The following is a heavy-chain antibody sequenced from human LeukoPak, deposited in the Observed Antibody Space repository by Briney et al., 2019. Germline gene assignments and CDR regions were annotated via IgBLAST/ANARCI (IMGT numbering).Heavy chain of an antibody. V-gene: IGHV3-15*01. CDR3: TTQLLYEHNFDY. CDR1: GFTFSNAW. D-gene: IGHD2-2*02. Sequence: GGSLRLSCAASGFTFSNAWMSWVRQAPGKGLEWVGRIKSKTDGGTTDYAAPVKARFPISRDDSENALYLQMNSLKTEDTAVYYCTTQLLYEHNFDYWGQGTLVTVSP. CDR2: IKSKTDGGTT. J-gene: IGHJ4*02.